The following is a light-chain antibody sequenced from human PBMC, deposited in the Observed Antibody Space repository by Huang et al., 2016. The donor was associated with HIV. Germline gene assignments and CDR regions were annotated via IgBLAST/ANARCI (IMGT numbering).Light chain of an antibody. Sequence: DVLLTQSPLSLPVTLGQPAFITCKSNQSLVYGDGNIYLHWFHQRPGHSPRRLIYKLSNRDSGVPDRFSACGSGTDFTLWISEVEAEDVGDYYCMQASHGAATFGQGTRVDIK. V-gene: IGKV2-30*01. J-gene: IGKJ1*01. CDR3: MQASHGAAT. CDR2: KLS. CDR1: QSLVYGDGNIY.